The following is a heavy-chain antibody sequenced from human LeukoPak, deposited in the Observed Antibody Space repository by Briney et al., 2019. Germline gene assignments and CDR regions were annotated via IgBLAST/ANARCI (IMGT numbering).Heavy chain of an antibody. D-gene: IGHD3-9*01. Sequence: ASVKVSCKASGYTFTGYYMRWVRQAPGQGLEWVGWINPNSGGTNYAQKFQGWVTMTRDTSISTAYMELSRLRSDDTAVYYCARADILTGYGYFDLWGRGTLVTVSS. V-gene: IGHV1-2*04. CDR3: ARADILTGYGYFDL. CDR1: GYTFTGYY. J-gene: IGHJ2*01. CDR2: INPNSGGT.